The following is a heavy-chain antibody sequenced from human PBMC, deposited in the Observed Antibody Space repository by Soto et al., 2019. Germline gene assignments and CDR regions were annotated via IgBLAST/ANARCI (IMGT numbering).Heavy chain of an antibody. J-gene: IGHJ3*02. D-gene: IGHD5-12*01. CDR1: GGSISSGGYY. V-gene: IGHV4-31*03. CDR3: ARDTDGYNYGFDI. CDR2: IYYSGST. Sequence: PSETLSLTCTVSGGSISSGGYYWSWIRQHPGKGLEWIGYIYYSGSTYYNPSLKSRVTISVDTSKNQFSLKLSSVTAADTAVYYCARDTDGYNYGFDIWGQGTTVTVSS.